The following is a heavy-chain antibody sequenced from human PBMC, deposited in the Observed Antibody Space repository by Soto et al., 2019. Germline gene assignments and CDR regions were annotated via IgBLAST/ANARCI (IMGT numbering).Heavy chain of an antibody. CDR2: IKQDGSEK. CDR1: GFTFSSYW. V-gene: IGHV3-7*01. D-gene: IGHD5-12*01. J-gene: IGHJ5*02. Sequence: GVSLRLSCAASGFTFSSYWMSWVRQAPGKGLEWVANIKQDGSEKYYVDSVKGRFTISRDNAKNSLYLQMNSLRAEDTAVYYCARDSVPDIVATYWFDPWGQGTLVTVSS. CDR3: ARDSVPDIVATYWFDP.